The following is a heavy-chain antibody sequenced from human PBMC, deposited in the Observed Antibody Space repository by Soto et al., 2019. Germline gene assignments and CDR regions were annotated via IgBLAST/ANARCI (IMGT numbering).Heavy chain of an antibody. J-gene: IGHJ4*02. CDR2: INHSGST. D-gene: IGHD1-1*01. V-gene: IGHV4-30-2*01. CDR1: GGFISSGDSS. CDR3: ARGRKGKLERRPSVHYFDY. Sequence: PSETLSLTCAVSGGFISSGDSSWSWIRQPPGRGLEWIGEINHSGSTNYNPSLKSRVTISVDTSKNQFSLKLSSVTAADTAVYYCARGRKGKLERRPSVHYFDYWGQGTLVTVSS.